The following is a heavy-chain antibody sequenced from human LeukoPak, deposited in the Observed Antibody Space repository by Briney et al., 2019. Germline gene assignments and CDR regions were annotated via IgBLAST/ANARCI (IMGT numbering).Heavy chain of an antibody. CDR1: GYTFTSYG. CDR3: ARDNSVGDNAWRFDP. V-gene: IGHV1-18*01. Sequence: ASVKVSCKASGYTFTSYGISWVRQAPGQGLEWMGWISAYNGNTNYAQKFQGRVTMTRDMSTSTDYMELSSLRSEDTAIYYCARDNSVGDNAWRFDPWGQGTLVTVSS. D-gene: IGHD1-26*01. J-gene: IGHJ5*02. CDR2: ISAYNGNT.